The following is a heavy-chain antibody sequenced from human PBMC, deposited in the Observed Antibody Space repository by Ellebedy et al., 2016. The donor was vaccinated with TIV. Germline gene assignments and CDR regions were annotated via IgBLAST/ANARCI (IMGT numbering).Heavy chain of an antibody. V-gene: IGHV1-69*04. Sequence: SVKVSCXASGGTFSSSAFSWVRQAPGQGLEWMGRIIPLLGTPDYAQKFQGRVTITADKSTRTLYMELSSLRSEDTAVYYCARVGRWEDFDIWGQGTMVTVSS. CDR3: ARVGRWEDFDI. CDR1: GGTFSSSA. J-gene: IGHJ3*02. CDR2: IIPLLGTP. D-gene: IGHD1-26*01.